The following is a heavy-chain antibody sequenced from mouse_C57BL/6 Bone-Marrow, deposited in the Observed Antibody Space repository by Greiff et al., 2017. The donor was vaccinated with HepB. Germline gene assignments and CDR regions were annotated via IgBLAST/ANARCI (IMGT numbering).Heavy chain of an antibody. D-gene: IGHD1-1*01. V-gene: IGHV14-3*01. J-gene: IGHJ3*01. CDR3: ASPHYDGSSPAWFAY. Sequence: EVKLVESVAELVRPGASVKLSCTASGFNIKNTYMHWVKQRPEQGLEWIGRIDPANGNTKYAPKFQGKATITADKSSNTAYLQLSILTSEDTAIYYCASPHYDGSSPAWFAYWGQGTLVTVSA. CDR1: GFNIKNTY. CDR2: IDPANGNT.